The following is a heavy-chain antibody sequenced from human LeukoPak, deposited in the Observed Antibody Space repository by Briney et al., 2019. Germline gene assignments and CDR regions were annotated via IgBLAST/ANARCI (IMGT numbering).Heavy chain of an antibody. CDR1: GGTISSSP. CDR2: IIPISGTK. CDR3: ARWGGAPYCSSTSCYGRWFDP. V-gene: IGHV1-69*01. D-gene: IGHD2-2*01. J-gene: IGHJ5*02. Sequence: ASVKVSCKASGGTISSSPISWVRQAPGQGLEWVGGIIPISGTKSFPQKFQGRITITADESTNTAYMELGSLRSEDTAVYYCARWGGAPYCSSTSCYGRWFDPWGQGTLVTVSS.